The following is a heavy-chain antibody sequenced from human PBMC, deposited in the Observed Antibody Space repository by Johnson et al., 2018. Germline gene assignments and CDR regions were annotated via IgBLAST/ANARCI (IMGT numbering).Heavy chain of an antibody. CDR3: ARRGVTGDLKSFDL. V-gene: IGHV3-53*01. CDR2: IYSGGST. J-gene: IGHJ2*01. Sequence: VQLVQSGGGLIQPGGSLRLSCAASGFTVSSNYMSWVRQAPGKGLEWVSVIYSGGSTYYADSVQGRLPISRDNSKNTLSLQMNSLRAEDTALYYCARRGVTGDLKSFDLWGRGTLVTFSS. D-gene: IGHD7-27*01. CDR1: GFTVSSNY.